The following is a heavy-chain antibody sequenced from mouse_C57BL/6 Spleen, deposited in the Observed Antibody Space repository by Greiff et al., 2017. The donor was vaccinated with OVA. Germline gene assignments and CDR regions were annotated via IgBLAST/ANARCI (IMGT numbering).Heavy chain of an antibody. CDR2: IDPSDSET. J-gene: IGHJ1*03. V-gene: IGHV1-52*01. Sequence: VQLQQPGAELVRPGSSVKLSCKASGYTFTSYWMHWVKQRPIQGLEWIGNIDPSDSETHYNQKFKDKATLTVDKSSSTAYMQLSSLTSEDSAVYYCARNYDYDKYFVVWGTGTTVTVSS. D-gene: IGHD2-4*01. CDR1: GYTFTSYW. CDR3: ARNYDYDKYFVV.